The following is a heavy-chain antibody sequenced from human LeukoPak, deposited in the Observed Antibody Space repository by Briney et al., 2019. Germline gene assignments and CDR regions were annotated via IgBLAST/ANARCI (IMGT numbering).Heavy chain of an antibody. J-gene: IGHJ4*02. CDR2: ISYDGSNK. CDR1: GFTFSSYA. D-gene: IGHD4-17*01. V-gene: IGHV3-30-3*01. CDR3: AREDLDYGDPVD. Sequence: GGSLRLSCAASGFTFSSYAMHWVRQAPGKGLEWVAVISYDGSNKYYADSVKGRFTISRDNSKNTLYLQMNSLRAEDTAVYYCAREDLDYGDPVDWGQGTLVTVSS.